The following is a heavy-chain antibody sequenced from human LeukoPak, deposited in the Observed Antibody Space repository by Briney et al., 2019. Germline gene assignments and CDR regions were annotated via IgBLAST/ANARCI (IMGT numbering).Heavy chain of an antibody. V-gene: IGHV3-74*01. CDR1: GFTFSVYW. CDR2: ISSDGSST. J-gene: IGHJ3*01. Sequence: PGGSLRLSCATAGFTFSVYWMYWVRHAPGKGLVWVSRISSDGSSTTYADSVKGRFTMSRDNAKNTLYLQMSSLRAEDTAVYYCARERGVPDSFDLWGLGTMVTVSS. D-gene: IGHD2-8*01. CDR3: ARERGVPDSFDL.